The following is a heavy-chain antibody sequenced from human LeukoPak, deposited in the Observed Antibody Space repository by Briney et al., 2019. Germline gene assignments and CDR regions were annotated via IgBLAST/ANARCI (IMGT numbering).Heavy chain of an antibody. V-gene: IGHV4-30-4*01. Sequence: SETLSLTCTVSGGSISSGDYYWSWIRQPPGKGLEWIGYIYYSGSTYYNPSLKSRVTISVDTSKNRFSLKLSSVTAADTAVYYCASMTTVTHNWFDPWGQGTLVTVSS. CDR2: IYYSGST. CDR3: ASMTTVTHNWFDP. D-gene: IGHD4-17*01. J-gene: IGHJ5*02. CDR1: GGSISSGDYY.